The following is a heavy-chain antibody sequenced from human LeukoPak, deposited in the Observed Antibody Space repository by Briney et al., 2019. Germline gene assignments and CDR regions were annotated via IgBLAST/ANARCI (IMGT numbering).Heavy chain of an antibody. D-gene: IGHD3-10*01. CDR1: GGSISTYY. CDR2: IYYSGST. J-gene: IGHJ4*02. Sequence: SETLSLTCTVSGGSISTYYWSWIRQPPGKALEWFGYIYYSGSTNYNPSLKSRVTISVDTSKNQFSLKLSSVTAADTAVYYCARGFGREYNFAKYWGQGTLVTVSS. V-gene: IGHV4-59*01. CDR3: ARGFGREYNFAKY.